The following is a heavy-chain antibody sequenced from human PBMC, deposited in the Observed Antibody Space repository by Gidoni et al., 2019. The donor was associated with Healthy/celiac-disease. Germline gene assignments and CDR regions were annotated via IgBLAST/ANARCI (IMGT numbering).Heavy chain of an antibody. V-gene: IGHV3-66*02. Sequence: EVQLVESGGGSVQPGGSLRLSCAASGFTVSTHYMSWVRPAPGKGLEWVSVMYSGGRTYYADSVKGRFTISRDNSKNTLYLQMNSLRAEDTAVYYCATYDFWSGPIDYYGMDVWGQGTTVTVSS. CDR1: GFTVSTHY. CDR2: MYSGGRT. D-gene: IGHD3-3*01. J-gene: IGHJ6*02. CDR3: ATYDFWSGPIDYYGMDV.